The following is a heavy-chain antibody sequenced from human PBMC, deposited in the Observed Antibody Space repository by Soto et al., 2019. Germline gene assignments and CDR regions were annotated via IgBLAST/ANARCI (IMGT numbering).Heavy chain of an antibody. CDR1: GYIFTDRC. D-gene: IGHD2-21*02. CDR3: ARRHYCRADCTVNPEYYYGVDG. Sequence: EVQVVQSGAEVKEPGESLKISCKGSGYIFTDRCIVWVRQMAGKGLEWVGIICPGYSNIIYSPSVQGQVTISADMSISTAYLQWSSLKASDTAIYYCARRHYCRADCTVNPEYYYGVDGWGQGTTVTVSS. CDR2: ICPGYSNI. J-gene: IGHJ6*02. V-gene: IGHV5-51*01.